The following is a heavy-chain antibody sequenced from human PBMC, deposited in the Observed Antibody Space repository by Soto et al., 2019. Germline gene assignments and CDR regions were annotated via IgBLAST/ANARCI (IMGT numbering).Heavy chain of an antibody. CDR3: AKVGGYSGSDYYGMDV. V-gene: IGHV3-30*18. J-gene: IGHJ6*02. CDR2: ISYDGSNK. Sequence: GSLRLSCAASGFTFSSYGMHWVRQAPGKGLEWVAVISYDGSNKYYADSVKGRFTISRDNSKNTLYLQMNSLRAEDTAVYYCAKVGGYSGSDYYGMDVWGQGTTVTVSS. CDR1: GFTFSSYG. D-gene: IGHD1-26*01.